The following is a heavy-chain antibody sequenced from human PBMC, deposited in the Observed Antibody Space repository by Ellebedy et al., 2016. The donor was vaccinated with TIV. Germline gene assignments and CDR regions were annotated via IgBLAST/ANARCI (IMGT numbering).Heavy chain of an antibody. V-gene: IGHV3-30*01. CDR1: GFIFSNYA. J-gene: IGHJ3*02. CDR2: VSNDGSLN. Sequence: GESLKISCAASGFIFSNYAMQWVRQAPGKGLEWVAVVSNDGSLNYYADSVRGRFTISRDNSKNTLYLQMNSLRTEDTALYYCAREEYYASGGSKSLGALDIWGQGTIVTVSS. CDR3: AREEYYASGGSKSLGALDI. D-gene: IGHD2-15*01.